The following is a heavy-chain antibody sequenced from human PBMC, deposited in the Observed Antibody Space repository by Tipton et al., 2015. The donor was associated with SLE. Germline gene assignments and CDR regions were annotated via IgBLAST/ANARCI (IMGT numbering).Heavy chain of an antibody. D-gene: IGHD4-23*01. J-gene: IGHJ4*02. CDR1: GFTFSSYA. CDR2: ISGSGGST. CDR3: ARHGGYYFNY. Sequence: SLRLSCAASGFTFSSYAMSWVRQAPGKGPEWVSAISGSGGSTYYADSVKGRFTISRDNSKNTLYLQMNSLRAEDTAVYYCARHGGYYFNYWGQGTLVTVSS. V-gene: IGHV3-23*01.